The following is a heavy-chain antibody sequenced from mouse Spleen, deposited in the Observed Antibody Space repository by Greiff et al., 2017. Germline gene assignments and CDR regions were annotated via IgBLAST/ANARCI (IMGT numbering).Heavy chain of an antibody. CDR2: IWSGGST. CDR1: GFSLTSYG. V-gene: IGHV2-2*02. J-gene: IGHJ4*01. CDR3: ATYDGHGYYAMDY. Sequence: QVQLKESGPGLVQPSQSLSITCTVSGFSLTSYGVHWVRQSPGKGLEWLGVIWSGGSTDYNAAFISRLSISKDNSKSQVFFKMNSLQANDTAIYYCATYDGHGYYAMDYWGQGTSVTVSS. D-gene: IGHD2-3*01.